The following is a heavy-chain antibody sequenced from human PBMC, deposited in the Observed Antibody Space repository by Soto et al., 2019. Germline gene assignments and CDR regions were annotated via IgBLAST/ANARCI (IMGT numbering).Heavy chain of an antibody. V-gene: IGHV1-2*04. Sequence: QVQLVQSGAEVKKPGASVKVSCKAFGYTFTGYYMHWVRQAPGQGLEWMGWINPKSGDTNYAQKFQGWVTMTRDTSISTAYMQLSRLRFDDTAMYYCARGDIVATMYYMDVWGQGTTVTVSS. CDR2: INPKSGDT. CDR1: GYTFTGYY. J-gene: IGHJ6*02. CDR3: ARGDIVATMYYMDV. D-gene: IGHD5-12*01.